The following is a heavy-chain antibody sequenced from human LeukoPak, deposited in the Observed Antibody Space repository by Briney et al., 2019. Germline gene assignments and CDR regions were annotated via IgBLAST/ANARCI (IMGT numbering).Heavy chain of an antibody. CDR1: GGTFSSYA. J-gene: IGHJ4*02. CDR3: AAYCSGGSCHGVFDY. CDR2: IIPIFGTA. V-gene: IGHV1-69*01. Sequence: SVKVSCKASGGTFSSYAISWVRQAPGQGLEWMRGIIPIFGTANYAQKFQGRVTITADESTSTAYMELSSLRSEDTAVYYCAAYCSGGSCHGVFDYWGQGTLVTVSS. D-gene: IGHD2-15*01.